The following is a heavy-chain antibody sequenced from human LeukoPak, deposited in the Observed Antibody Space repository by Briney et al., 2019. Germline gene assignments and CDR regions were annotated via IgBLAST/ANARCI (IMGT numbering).Heavy chain of an antibody. CDR2: IYTSGST. Sequence: SETLSLTCTVSGGSISSYYWSWIRQPAGKGLEWIGRIYTSGSTNYNPSLKSRVTMSVDTSKNQFSLKPSSVTAADTAVYYCARERVAPDADYYYYMDVWGKGTTVTVSS. J-gene: IGHJ6*03. D-gene: IGHD2-15*01. CDR1: GGSISSYY. V-gene: IGHV4-4*07. CDR3: ARERVAPDADYYYYMDV.